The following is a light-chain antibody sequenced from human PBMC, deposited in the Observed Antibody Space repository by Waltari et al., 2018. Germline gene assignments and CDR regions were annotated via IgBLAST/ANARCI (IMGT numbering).Light chain of an antibody. V-gene: IGLV2-23*02. CDR2: EVS. J-gene: IGLJ2*01. Sequence: QSALTQPASVSGSPGQSITISCTRSSSDVGNYNLVSWYQKHPGQATKCVIYEVSQRPSGVSDRFSGSKSGNTASLTISGLQAEDEADYYCCSYAGSSTLVFGGGTKLTVL. CDR3: CSYAGSSTLV. CDR1: SSDVGNYNL.